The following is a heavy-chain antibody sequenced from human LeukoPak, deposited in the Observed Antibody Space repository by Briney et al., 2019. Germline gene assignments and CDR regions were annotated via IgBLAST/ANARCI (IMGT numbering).Heavy chain of an antibody. V-gene: IGHV3-30*18. Sequence: GTSLRLSCAVSGFTIRIYGMHWVRQAPGKGLEWVAMISHDGGAEHYGDSVKGRFTISRDDFKNTLYLQMNSLSTEDTALYYCAKDWGSSDWYNYFDPWGQGTLVTVSS. J-gene: IGHJ5*02. CDR2: ISHDGGAE. CDR1: GFTIRIYG. CDR3: AKDWGSSDWYNYFDP. D-gene: IGHD6-19*01.